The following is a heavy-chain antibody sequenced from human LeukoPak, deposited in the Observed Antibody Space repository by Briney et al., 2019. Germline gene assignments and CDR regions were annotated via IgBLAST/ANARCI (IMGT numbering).Heavy chain of an antibody. D-gene: IGHD2-2*02. J-gene: IGHJ4*02. Sequence: SVKVSCKASGGTFSSYAISWVRQAPGQGLEWMGGIIPIFDTANYAQKFQGRVTITADESTSTAYMELSSLRSEDTAVYYCARAGRQLLYTGIDYWGQGTLVTVSS. CDR3: ARAGRQLLYTGIDY. CDR2: IIPIFDTA. CDR1: GGTFSSYA. V-gene: IGHV1-69*13.